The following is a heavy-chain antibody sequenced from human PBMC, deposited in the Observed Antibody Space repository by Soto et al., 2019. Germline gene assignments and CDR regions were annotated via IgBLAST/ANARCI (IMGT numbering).Heavy chain of an antibody. CDR2: INVDNGNT. J-gene: IGHJ4*01. V-gene: IGHV1-18*01. CDR1: GYTFNTYH. D-gene: IGHD1-26*01. CDR3: ATDFGETVGASDY. Sequence: GAPVRASCKAPGYTFNTYHTSWVRQAPGQGLEWIGWINVDNGNTNYEEKFKGRVTVTTDTSTRTAYMELRSLRADDTAVYYCATDFGETVGASDYWG.